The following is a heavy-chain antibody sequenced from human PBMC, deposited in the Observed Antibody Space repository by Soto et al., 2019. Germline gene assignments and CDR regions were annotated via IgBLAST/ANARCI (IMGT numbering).Heavy chain of an antibody. CDR1: GGSISSSSYY. D-gene: IGHD6-19*01. V-gene: IGHV4-39*01. J-gene: IGHJ4*02. CDR2: IYYSGST. Sequence: SETLSLTCTVSGGSISSSSYYWGWIRQPPGKGLEWIGSIYYSGSTYYNPSLKSRVTISVDTSKNQFSLKLSSVTAADTAVYYCARVGKQWLVRFLDYWGQGTLVTVSS. CDR3: ARVGKQWLVRFLDY.